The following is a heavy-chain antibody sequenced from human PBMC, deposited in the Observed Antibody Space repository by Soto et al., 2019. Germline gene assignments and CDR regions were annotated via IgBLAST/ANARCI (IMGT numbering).Heavy chain of an antibody. CDR2: IYYSGST. V-gene: IGHV4-31*03. CDR1: GGSISSGGYY. Sequence: SETLSLTCTVSGGSISSGGYYWSWIRQHPGKGLEWIGYIYYSGSTYYNPSLKSRVTISVDTSKNQFSLKLSSVTAADTAVYYCARSRGPGRDRSVFDYWGQGTLVTVSS. D-gene: IGHD2-21*02. CDR3: ARSRGPGRDRSVFDY. J-gene: IGHJ4*02.